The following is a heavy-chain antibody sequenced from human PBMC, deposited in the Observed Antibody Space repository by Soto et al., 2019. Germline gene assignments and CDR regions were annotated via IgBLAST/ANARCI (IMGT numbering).Heavy chain of an antibody. CDR2: INHSGST. CDR1: GGSFSCYY. Sequence: SSETLSLTAAVYGGSFSCYYWILIRQPPGKGLEWIGEINHSGSTNYNPSLKSRVTISVDTSKNQFSLKLSSVTAADTAVYYCARASGIAAADLDYWGQGTLVTVSS. V-gene: IGHV4-34*01. J-gene: IGHJ4*02. D-gene: IGHD6-13*01. CDR3: ARASGIAAADLDY.